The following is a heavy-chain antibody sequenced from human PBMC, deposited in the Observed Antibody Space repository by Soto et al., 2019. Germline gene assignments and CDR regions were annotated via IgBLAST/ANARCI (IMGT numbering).Heavy chain of an antibody. CDR3: ARGVMGISYESSGFEY. D-gene: IGHD3-22*01. CDR1: GFTFTNYA. J-gene: IGHJ4*02. Sequence: HLGGSLRLSCAASGFTFTNYAMHWVRQAPGKGLEWVALILSDGNTKYYADSVKGRLTISRDNSENTVFLQMNSLRAEDTAVYYCARGVMGISYESSGFEYWGQGALVTVSS. CDR2: ILSDGNTK. V-gene: IGHV3-33*05.